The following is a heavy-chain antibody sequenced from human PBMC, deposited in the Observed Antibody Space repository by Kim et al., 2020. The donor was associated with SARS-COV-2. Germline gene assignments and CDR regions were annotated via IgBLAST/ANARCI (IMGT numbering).Heavy chain of an antibody. V-gene: IGHV4-39*01. D-gene: IGHD3-3*01. J-gene: IGHJ5*02. CDR2: IYYSGST. Sequence: SETLSLTCTVSGGSISSSSYYWGWIRQPPGKGLEWIGSIYYSGSTYYNPSLKSRVTISVDTSKNQFSLKLSSVTAADTAVYYCARRDTDFWSGNYWFDPWGQGTLVTVSS. CDR1: GGSISSSSYY. CDR3: ARRDTDFWSGNYWFDP.